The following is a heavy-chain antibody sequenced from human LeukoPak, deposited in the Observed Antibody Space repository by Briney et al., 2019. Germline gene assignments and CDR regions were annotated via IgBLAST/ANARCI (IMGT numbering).Heavy chain of an antibody. CDR3: ARLPYCSGGSCYRRYYFDY. J-gene: IGHJ4*02. CDR2: IYYSGST. Sequence: SETLSLTCTVSGGSISSSSYYWGWIRQPPGKGLEWIGSIYYSGSTYYNPSLKSRITISVDTSKNQFSLKLSSVTAADTAVYYCARLPYCSGGSCYRRYYFDYWGQGTLVTVPS. CDR1: GGSISSSSYY. V-gene: IGHV4-39*01. D-gene: IGHD2-15*01.